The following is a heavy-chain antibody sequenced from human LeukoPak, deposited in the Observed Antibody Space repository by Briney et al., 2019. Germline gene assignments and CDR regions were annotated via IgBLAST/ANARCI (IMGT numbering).Heavy chain of an antibody. Sequence: GGSLRLSCAASAFSLNAYNMNWVRQAPGKGLEWVSYISSSGSTIYYADSVKGRFTISRDNAKNSLYLQMNSLRAEDTAVYYCARETLTYCGGDCYPLDYWGQGTLVTVSS. J-gene: IGHJ4*02. CDR2: ISSSGSTI. CDR1: AFSLNAYN. CDR3: ARETLTYCGGDCYPLDY. V-gene: IGHV3-11*01. D-gene: IGHD2-21*02.